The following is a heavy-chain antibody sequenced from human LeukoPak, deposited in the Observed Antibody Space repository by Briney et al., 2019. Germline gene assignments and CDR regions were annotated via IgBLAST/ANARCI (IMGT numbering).Heavy chain of an antibody. CDR2: ISSSSSYI. V-gene: IGHV3-21*01. D-gene: IGHD4-17*01. J-gene: IGHJ6*03. Sequence: GGSLRLSCAASGFTFSSYSMNWVRQAPAKGLEWVSSISSSSSYIYYADSVKGRFTISRDNAKNSLYLQMNSLRAEDTAVYYCARENIFATVTFPPMDVWGKGTTVTVSS. CDR1: GFTFSSYS. CDR3: ARENIFATVTFPPMDV.